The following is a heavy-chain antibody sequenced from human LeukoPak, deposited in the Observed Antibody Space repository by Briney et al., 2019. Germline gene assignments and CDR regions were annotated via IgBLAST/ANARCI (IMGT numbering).Heavy chain of an antibody. CDR3: ARAIAVVDY. CDR1: GYTFTDYY. D-gene: IGHD6-19*01. CDR2: INPNSGGT. Sequence: ASVKVSCKASGYTFTDYYIHWVRRAPGQGLEWMGWINPNSGGTNYAQKFQGRVTMTKDTSISTAYMELSRLRSDDTAVYFCARAIAVVDYWGQGTLVTVSS. J-gene: IGHJ4*02. V-gene: IGHV1-2*02.